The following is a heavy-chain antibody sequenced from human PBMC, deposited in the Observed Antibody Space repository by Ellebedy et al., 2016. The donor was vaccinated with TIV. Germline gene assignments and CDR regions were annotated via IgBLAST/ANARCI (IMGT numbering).Heavy chain of an antibody. J-gene: IGHJ4*02. Sequence: GESLKISXAASGFTFSSYGMHWVRQAPGKGLEWVAVIWYDGSNKYYADSVKGRFTISRDNSKNTLYLQMNSLRAEDTAVYYCARLYSLTGYPIDYWGQGALVTVSS. CDR1: GFTFSSYG. V-gene: IGHV3-33*01. CDR2: IWYDGSNK. CDR3: ARLYSLTGYPIDY. D-gene: IGHD3-9*01.